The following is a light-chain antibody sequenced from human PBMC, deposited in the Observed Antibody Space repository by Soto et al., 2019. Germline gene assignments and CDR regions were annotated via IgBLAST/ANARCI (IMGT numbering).Light chain of an antibody. CDR1: TGAVTSGHY. Sequence: QAVVTQEPSLTVSPGGTVTLTCGSSTGAVTSGHYPRWYQQKPGQAPRTLIYQTSNKYSWTPARFSGSLLGDKAALTLSDAQPEDEAEYYCSLFYSGAHGVFGGGTQLTVL. J-gene: IGLJ7*01. CDR3: SLFYSGAHGV. CDR2: QTS. V-gene: IGLV7-46*01.